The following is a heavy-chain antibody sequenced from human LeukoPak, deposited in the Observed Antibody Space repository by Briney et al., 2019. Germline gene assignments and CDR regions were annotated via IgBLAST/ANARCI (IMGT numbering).Heavy chain of an antibody. CDR3: ARVIAAAGTGWNYYYYMDV. J-gene: IGHJ6*03. CDR1: GGSISSYY. Sequence: PSETLSLTCTVSGGSISSYYGSWIRQPAGKGLEWIGRIYTSGSTNYNPSLKSRVTISVDKSKNQFSLKLSSVTAADTAVYYCARVIAAAGTGWNYYYYMDVWGKGTTVTVSS. D-gene: IGHD6-13*01. V-gene: IGHV4-4*07. CDR2: IYTSGST.